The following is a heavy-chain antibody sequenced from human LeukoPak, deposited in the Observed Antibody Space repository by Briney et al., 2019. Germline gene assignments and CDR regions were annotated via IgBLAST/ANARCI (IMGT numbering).Heavy chain of an antibody. CDR1: GYSISSGYY. CDR3: AKEPEYDSSGPPDY. Sequence: TSETLSLTCTVSGYSISSGYYWGWIRQPPGKRLEWIGSIYHSGSTYYNPSLKSRVTISVDTSKNQFSLKLSSVTAADTAVYYCAKEPEYDSSGPPDYWGQGTLVTVSS. D-gene: IGHD3-22*01. V-gene: IGHV4-38-2*02. J-gene: IGHJ4*02. CDR2: IYHSGST.